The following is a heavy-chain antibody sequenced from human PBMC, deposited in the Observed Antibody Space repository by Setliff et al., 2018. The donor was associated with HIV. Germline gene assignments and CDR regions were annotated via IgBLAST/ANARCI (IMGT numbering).Heavy chain of an antibody. V-gene: IGHV4-34*01. Sequence: SETLSLTCAVYGGSFNEYYWTWIRQPPGKGLEWIGEIDHSGSTKYHASLKSRVNKSKDTSKNQISLKLSSVTAADTAVYYCARGLNYYGSVSYLPLGYWGQGTLVTVSS. D-gene: IGHD3-10*01. CDR1: GGSFNEYY. J-gene: IGHJ4*02. CDR2: IDHSGST. CDR3: ARGLNYYGSVSYLPLGY.